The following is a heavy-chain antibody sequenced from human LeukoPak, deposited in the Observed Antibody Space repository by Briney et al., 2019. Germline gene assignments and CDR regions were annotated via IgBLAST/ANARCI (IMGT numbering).Heavy chain of an antibody. CDR1: GYTFSSYG. CDR3: ARGRITMVPYYYYGMDV. J-gene: IGHJ6*02. CDR2: MNPNSGNT. Sequence: ASVKVSCKASGYTFSSYGINWVRQATGQGLEWMGWMNPNSGNTGYAQKFQGRVTMTRNTSISTAYMELSSLRSEDTAVYYCARGRITMVPYYYYGMDVWGQGTTVTVSS. D-gene: IGHD3-10*01. V-gene: IGHV1-8*01.